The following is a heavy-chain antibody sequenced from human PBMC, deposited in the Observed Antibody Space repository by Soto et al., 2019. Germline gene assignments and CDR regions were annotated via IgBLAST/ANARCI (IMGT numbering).Heavy chain of an antibody. J-gene: IGHJ4*02. V-gene: IGHV4-59*01. CDR2: VYYTGST. CDR1: GGSMSGYY. D-gene: IGHD6-6*01. CDR3: ARSIAVPSSHIDH. Sequence: SETLSLTCCVSGGSMSGYYWSWIRQAPGKGLEWIGYVYYTGSTNYNPSLQSRVTISVDTSNKQFSLSLRLVTAADTAVYFCARSIAVPSSHIDHWGQGIRVTVSS.